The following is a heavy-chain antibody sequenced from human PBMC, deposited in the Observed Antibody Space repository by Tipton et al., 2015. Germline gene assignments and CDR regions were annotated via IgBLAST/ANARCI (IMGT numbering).Heavy chain of an antibody. D-gene: IGHD3-9*01. J-gene: IGHJ6*02. Sequence: SLRLSCAASGFTFSSYGMHWVRQAPGKGLEWVAVIWYDGCNKYYADSVKGRFTISRDNSKNTLSLQMNTLRAEDTAVYYCARARRSGYFNPDYYGMDVWGQGTTVTVSS. V-gene: IGHV3-33*01. CDR1: GFTFSSYG. CDR3: ARARRSGYFNPDYYGMDV. CDR2: IWYDGCNK.